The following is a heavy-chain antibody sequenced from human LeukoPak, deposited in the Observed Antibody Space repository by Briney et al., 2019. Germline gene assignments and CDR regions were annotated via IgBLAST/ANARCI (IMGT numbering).Heavy chain of an antibody. V-gene: IGHV3-11*04. Sequence: KPGGSLRLSCVVSGFSFSNSYMTWIRQTPGKGLESLAYISGSGSDIYYADSVKGRFTISRDNAKNSLYLQMNSLRAEDTAVYYCARDDFDWCYYFDYWGQGTLVTVSS. D-gene: IGHD3-9*01. J-gene: IGHJ4*02. CDR3: ARDDFDWCYYFDY. CDR2: ISGSGSDI. CDR1: GFSFSNSY.